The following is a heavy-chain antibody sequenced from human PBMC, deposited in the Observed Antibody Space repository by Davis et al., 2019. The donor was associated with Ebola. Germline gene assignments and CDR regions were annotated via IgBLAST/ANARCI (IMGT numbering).Heavy chain of an antibody. V-gene: IGHV1-3*04. CDR1: GYTFTSYV. J-gene: IGHJ6*02. Sequence: ASVKVSCKASGYTFTSYVIHWVRQAPGQRLEWMGWINTYNDNTIYSQKFQGRVTITRDTSASTAYMELSSLKSEDTAVYYCARLSSTWSSLYGMDVWGQGTTVTVSS. CDR3: ARLSSTWSSLYGMDV. CDR2: INTYNDNT. D-gene: IGHD6-13*01.